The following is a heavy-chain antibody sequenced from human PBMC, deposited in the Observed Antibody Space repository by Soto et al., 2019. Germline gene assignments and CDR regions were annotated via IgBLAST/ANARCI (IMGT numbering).Heavy chain of an antibody. J-gene: IGHJ4*02. D-gene: IGHD3-22*01. Sequence: QVQLVQSGAEVKKPGSSVKVSCKASGGTFSSYTISWVRQAPGQGLEWMGMIIPILGITNYAQKFQRRGTINAHKSTSTAYMELSSLRSEDTAVYCWAGGGEVRRGYLDYWGEGTLVTVSP. CDR2: IIPILGIT. V-gene: IGHV1-69*02. CDR1: GGTFSSYT. CDR3: AGGGEVRRGYLDY.